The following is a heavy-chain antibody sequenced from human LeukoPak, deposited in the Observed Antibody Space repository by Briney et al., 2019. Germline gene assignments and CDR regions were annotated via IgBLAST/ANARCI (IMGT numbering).Heavy chain of an antibody. CDR3: AKALVGVGAMYFDY. J-gene: IGHJ4*02. Sequence: AGGSLRLSCAASGFTFSSYAMSWVRQAPGKGLEWVSAISGSGGSTYYADSVKGRFTISRDNSKNTLYLQMNSLRAEDTAVYYCAKALVGVGAMYFDYWGQGTLVTVSS. CDR2: ISGSGGST. CDR1: GFTFSSYA. V-gene: IGHV3-23*01. D-gene: IGHD1-26*01.